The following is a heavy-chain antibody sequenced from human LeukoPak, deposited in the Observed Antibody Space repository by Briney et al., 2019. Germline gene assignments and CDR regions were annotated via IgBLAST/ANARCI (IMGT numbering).Heavy chain of an antibody. Sequence: PGGSLRLSCATSGFTFSTYWMTWVRQAPGKGLEWVSSISSSSSYIYYADSVKGRFTISRDNAKNSLYLQMNSLRAEDTAVYYCARDSSGYYESGVGYFDYWGQGTLVTVSS. CDR2: ISSSSSYI. CDR3: ARDSSGYYESGVGYFDY. D-gene: IGHD3-22*01. CDR1: GFTFSTYW. J-gene: IGHJ4*02. V-gene: IGHV3-21*01.